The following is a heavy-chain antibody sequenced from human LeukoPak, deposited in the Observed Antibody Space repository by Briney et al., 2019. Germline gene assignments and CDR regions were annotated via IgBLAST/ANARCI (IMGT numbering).Heavy chain of an antibody. V-gene: IGHV4-59*01. Sequence: SETLSLTCTVSGGSISSYYWSWIRQPPGKGLEWIGYIYYSGSTNYNPSLKSRVTISVDTSKNQFSLKLSSVTAADTAVYYCAREGYSNYYYFDYWGQGTLVTVSS. CDR3: AREGYSNYYYFDY. CDR1: GGSISSYY. CDR2: IYYSGST. J-gene: IGHJ4*02. D-gene: IGHD4-11*01.